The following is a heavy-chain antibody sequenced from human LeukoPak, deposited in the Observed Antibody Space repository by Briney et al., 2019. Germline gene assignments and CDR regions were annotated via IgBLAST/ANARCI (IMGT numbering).Heavy chain of an antibody. CDR3: ARVSSSWYDPVDY. Sequence: PSQTLSLTCTVSGGSISSYYWSWIRQPPGKGLEWIGYIYYSGSTNYNPSLKSRVTISVDTSKNQFSLKLSSVTAADTAVYYCARVSSSWYDPVDYWGQGTLVTVSS. V-gene: IGHV4-59*01. CDR2: IYYSGST. J-gene: IGHJ4*02. CDR1: GGSISSYY. D-gene: IGHD6-13*01.